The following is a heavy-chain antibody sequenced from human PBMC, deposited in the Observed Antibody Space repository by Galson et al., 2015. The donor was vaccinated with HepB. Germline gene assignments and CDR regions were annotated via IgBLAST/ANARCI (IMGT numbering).Heavy chain of an antibody. J-gene: IGHJ2*01. CDR2: ISYNGKYT. Sequence: SLRLSCAASGFTFTIYPFHWVRQAPGKGLEWVSVISYNGKYTNYADSGKGRFTIFRDSSTNTVFLQMNSLKTEDTAVYFCARARCVGAVAYENWYFNLWGRGSLVSVSS. CDR1: GFTFTIYP. V-gene: IGHV3-30*04. CDR3: ARARCVGAVAYENWYFNL. D-gene: IGHD3-16*01.